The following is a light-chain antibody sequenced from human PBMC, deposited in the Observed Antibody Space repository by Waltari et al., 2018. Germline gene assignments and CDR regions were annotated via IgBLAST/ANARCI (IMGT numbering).Light chain of an antibody. J-gene: IGKJ2*01. CDR1: QHVGTY. CDR2: AAS. V-gene: IGKV1-39*01. Sequence: DIQLTQSPSSLYESVGNRVTVHRRASQHVGTYLNWYQQQPGKAPKLLIYAASSLNTGVPSRFSGSGSGTEFSLTISSLQPEDFATYYCQQGYNSPPTFGQGTKLESK. CDR3: QQGYNSPPT.